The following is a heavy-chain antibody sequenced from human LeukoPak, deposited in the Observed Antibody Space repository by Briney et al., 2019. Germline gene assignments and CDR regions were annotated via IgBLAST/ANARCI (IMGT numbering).Heavy chain of an antibody. D-gene: IGHD6-13*01. Sequence: PSENLSLTCTVSGASISSGGYYWTWIRQHPGKGLEWIGYIYYSGNTYYNPSLKSRVTISADTSKNQFSLNLNSVTAADTALYYCARARSAAGNFDYWGRGTLVTVSS. CDR1: GASISSGGYY. CDR3: ARARSAAGNFDY. V-gene: IGHV4-31*03. CDR2: IYYSGNT. J-gene: IGHJ4*02.